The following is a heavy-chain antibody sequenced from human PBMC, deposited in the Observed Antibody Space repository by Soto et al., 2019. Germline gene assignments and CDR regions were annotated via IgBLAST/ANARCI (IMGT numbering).Heavy chain of an antibody. CDR2: IFYSGST. J-gene: IGHJ3*02. CDR3: ARTYGRGAFDI. Sequence: QVQLQESGPGLVKPSETLSLTCTVSGGSIRRYYWSWIRQPPGKGLEWIGYIFYSGSTNYNPSLKSRVTISVDTSKNQCSLKLSSVTAADTAVYFCARTYGRGAFDIWGQGTMVTVSS. CDR1: GGSIRRYY. D-gene: IGHD3-10*01. V-gene: IGHV4-59*08.